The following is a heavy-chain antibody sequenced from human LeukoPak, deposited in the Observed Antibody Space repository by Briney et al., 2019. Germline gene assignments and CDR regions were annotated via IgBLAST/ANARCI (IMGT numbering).Heavy chain of an antibody. D-gene: IGHD5-24*01. CDR3: AAWTDRGYNF. CDR1: GFTFSSSW. Sequence: GGSLRLSCAASGFTFSSSWMNWVRQAPGKGLQWVGNINPEGSQTRFVDSVMGRFTMSKDNAKNSLYVQMNSLRVEDTAVFYCAAWTDRGYNFWGQGTVVTVSS. V-gene: IGHV3-7*01. J-gene: IGHJ4*02. CDR2: INPEGSQT.